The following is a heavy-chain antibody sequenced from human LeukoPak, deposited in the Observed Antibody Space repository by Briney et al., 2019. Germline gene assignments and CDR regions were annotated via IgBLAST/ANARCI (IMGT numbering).Heavy chain of an antibody. CDR3: AKITIFGVVSYDAFDI. J-gene: IGHJ3*02. D-gene: IGHD3-3*01. Sequence: SETLSLTCAVSGGSISSSNWWSWVRQPPGKGLEWIGEIYHSGSTNYNPSLKSRVTISVDKSKNQFSLKLSSVTAADTAVYYCAKITIFGVVSYDAFDIWGQGTMVTVSS. CDR2: IYHSGST. CDR1: GGSISSSNW. V-gene: IGHV4-4*02.